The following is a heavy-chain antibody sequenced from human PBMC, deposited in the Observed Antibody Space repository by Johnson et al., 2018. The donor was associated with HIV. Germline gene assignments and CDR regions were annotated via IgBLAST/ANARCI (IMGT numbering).Heavy chain of an antibody. J-gene: IGHJ3*02. D-gene: IGHD5-18*01. CDR3: ARDPSWGYAFDI. V-gene: IGHV3-30*04. CDR1: GFTFSSYA. Sequence: QVQLLESGGGVVQPGRSLRLSCAASGFTFSSYAMHWVRQAPGKGLEWVAVISYDGSNKYYADSVKGRFTISRDNSKNTLYLQMNSLRAEDTAVYYCARDPSWGYAFDIWGQGTMVTVSS. CDR2: ISYDGSNK.